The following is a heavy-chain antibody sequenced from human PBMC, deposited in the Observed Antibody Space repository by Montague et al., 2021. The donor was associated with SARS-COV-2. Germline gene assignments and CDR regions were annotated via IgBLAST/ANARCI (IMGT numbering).Heavy chain of an antibody. V-gene: IGHV3-9*01. Sequence: SLRLSCAASGFTFDDYAMHWVRQAPGKGLEWVSGISWNSGSIGYADSAKGRFTISRDNAKNSLYLQMNSLRAEDTALYYCAKDIDGHSSTFDYWGQGTLVTVSS. D-gene: IGHD6-13*01. CDR1: GFTFDDYA. CDR2: ISWNSGSI. J-gene: IGHJ4*02. CDR3: AKDIDGHSSTFDY.